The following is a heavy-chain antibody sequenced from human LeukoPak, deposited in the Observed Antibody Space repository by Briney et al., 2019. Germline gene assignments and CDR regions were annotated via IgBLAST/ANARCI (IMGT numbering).Heavy chain of an antibody. CDR1: GGSISSYY. CDR3: ASLTYYYDSSGYYYAYFDY. V-gene: IGHV4-59*01. CDR2: IYYSGST. D-gene: IGHD3-22*01. Sequence: SETLSLTCTASGGSISSYYWSWIRQPPGKGLEWIGYIYYSGSTNYNPSLKSRVTISVDTSKNQFSLKLSSVTAADTAVYYCASLTYYYDSSGYYYAYFDYWGQGTLVTVSS. J-gene: IGHJ4*02.